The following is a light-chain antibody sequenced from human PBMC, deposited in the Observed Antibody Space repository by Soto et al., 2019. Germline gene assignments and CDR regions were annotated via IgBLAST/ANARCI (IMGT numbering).Light chain of an antibody. Sequence: EIVMTQSAATLSVSPGESATLSCRASQSVSSNLAWYQQKPGQAPRLLIYGASTKATGIPARFSGSGSGTEFTLNIISLQSEDFGVYYCQQYKNWPPFTFGPGTKVDIK. CDR3: QQYKNWPPFT. CDR2: GAS. CDR1: QSVSSN. J-gene: IGKJ3*01. V-gene: IGKV3-15*01.